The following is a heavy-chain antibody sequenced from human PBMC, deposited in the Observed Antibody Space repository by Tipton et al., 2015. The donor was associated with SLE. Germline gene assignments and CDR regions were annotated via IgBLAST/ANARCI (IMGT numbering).Heavy chain of an antibody. CDR1: GYSFTQHG. CDR2: IDPSDSYT. CDR3: ARQEGEDIVVVTATLYPY. Sequence: QLVQSGAELKEPGESLRISCKGSGYSFTQHGITWVRQLPGKGLEWVGRIDPSDSYTNYSPSFQGHVTISVDRSISTAYLQWSNLEASDTAMYYCARQEGEDIVVVTATLYPYWGQGTQVTVS. J-gene: IGHJ4*02. D-gene: IGHD2-21*02. V-gene: IGHV5-10-1*01.